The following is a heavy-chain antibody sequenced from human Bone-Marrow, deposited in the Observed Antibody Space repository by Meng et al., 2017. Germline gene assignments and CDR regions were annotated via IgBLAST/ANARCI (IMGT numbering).Heavy chain of an antibody. V-gene: IGHV1-69*06. CDR1: GGTFSSYA. CDR2: IIPIFGTA. CDR3: ARDIGLFGVVIIGYYGMDV. Sequence: SVKVSCKASGGTFSSYAISWVRQAPGQGLEWMGGIIPIFGTANYAQKFQGRVTITADKSTSTAYMELSSLRSEDTAVYYCARDIGLFGVVIIGYYGMDVWGQGTTVTVS. J-gene: IGHJ6*02. D-gene: IGHD3-3*01.